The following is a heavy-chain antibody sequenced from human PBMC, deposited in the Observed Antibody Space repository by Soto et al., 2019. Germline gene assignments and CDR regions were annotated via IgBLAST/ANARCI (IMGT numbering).Heavy chain of an antibody. Sequence: QVQLVESGGGVVQPGRSLRLSCAASGFTFSSYGMHWVRQAPGKGLEWVAVIWYDGSNKYYADSVKGRFTISRDNSKNTLYLQRNSLRAEDTAVYYCAREGRYCSSTSCYHHYGMDVWGQGTTVTVSS. V-gene: IGHV3-33*01. CDR1: GFTFSSYG. CDR2: IWYDGSNK. J-gene: IGHJ6*02. D-gene: IGHD2-2*01. CDR3: AREGRYCSSTSCYHHYGMDV.